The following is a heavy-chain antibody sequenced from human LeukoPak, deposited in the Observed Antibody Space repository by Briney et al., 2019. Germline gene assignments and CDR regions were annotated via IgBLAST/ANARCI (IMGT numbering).Heavy chain of an antibody. J-gene: IGHJ4*02. CDR3: ASQGGLRNDF. Sequence: PSETLSLTCGVSGGSITTRDCWCWVRQPPGKGLEWIGEICLDGRIHYTPSLKSRISISIDRSKAQFSLNLIFVTAADMAIYFCASQGGLRNDFWGQGILVTVSS. D-gene: IGHD2-15*01. CDR1: GGSITTRDC. V-gene: IGHV4-4*02. CDR2: ICLDGRI.